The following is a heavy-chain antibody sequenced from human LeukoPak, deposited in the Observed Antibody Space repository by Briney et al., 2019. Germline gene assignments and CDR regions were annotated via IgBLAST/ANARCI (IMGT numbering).Heavy chain of an antibody. CDR3: ATEGVYAPSFDY. V-gene: IGHV3-30*02. Sequence: GGSLRLSCAASGFTFNSYGIHWVRQAPGKGLEWVAFIRYDGSNKFYADSVKGRFTISRDNSKNTLYLQMNSLRVEDTAVYYCATEGVYAPSFDYWGQGTLVTVSS. CDR2: IRYDGSNK. D-gene: IGHD2-8*01. CDR1: GFTFNSYG. J-gene: IGHJ4*02.